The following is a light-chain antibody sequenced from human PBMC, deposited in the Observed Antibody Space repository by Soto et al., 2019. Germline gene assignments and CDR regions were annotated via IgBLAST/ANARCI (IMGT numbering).Light chain of an antibody. V-gene: IGLV1-44*01. J-gene: IGLJ2*01. CDR2: SNN. CDR1: RSNIGSHT. CDR3: AAWDDSLNGHVV. Sequence: QSALTQPPSASGTPGQRVTISCSGSRSNIGSHTVNWYQQLPGTAPKLLIYSNNQRPSGVPDRFSGSKSGTSASLAISGLQSEDEADYYCAAWDDSLNGHVVFGGGTKVTVL.